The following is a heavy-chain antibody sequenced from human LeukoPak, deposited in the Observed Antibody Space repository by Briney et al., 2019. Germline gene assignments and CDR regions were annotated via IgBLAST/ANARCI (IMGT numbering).Heavy chain of an antibody. V-gene: IGHV1-24*01. D-gene: IGHD6-19*01. J-gene: IGHJ4*02. CDR1: GYTLTELS. Sequence: ASVKVSCKVSGYTLTELSMHWVRQAPGKGLEWMGGFDPEDGETIYAQKFQGRVTMTRDTSTSTVYMELSSLRSEDTAVYYCARGSSGWPYYFDYWGQGTLVTVSS. CDR3: ARGSSGWPYYFDY. CDR2: FDPEDGET.